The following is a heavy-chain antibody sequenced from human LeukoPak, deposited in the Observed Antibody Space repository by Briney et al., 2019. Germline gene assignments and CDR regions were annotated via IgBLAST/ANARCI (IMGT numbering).Heavy chain of an antibody. D-gene: IGHD2-15*01. CDR1: GASITSFH. CDR3: ARKDEDY. CDR2: IYTSGST. V-gene: IGHV4-4*07. J-gene: IGHJ4*02. Sequence: PSETLSLTCAVSGASITSFHWTWFRQPAGRGLEWIGLIYTSGSTLYNPSLQSRVAMSVDVTKNQLSLKLSYVTAADAATYYCARKDEDYWGQGTLVTVSS.